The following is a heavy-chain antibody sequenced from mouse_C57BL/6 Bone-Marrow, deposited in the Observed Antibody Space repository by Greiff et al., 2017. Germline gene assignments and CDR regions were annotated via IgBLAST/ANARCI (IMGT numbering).Heavy chain of an antibody. CDR2: IDPETGGT. J-gene: IGHJ2*01. CDR1: GYTFTDYE. D-gene: IGHD4-1*01. Sequence: VQLQQSGAELVRPGASVTLSCKASGYTFTDYEMHWVKQTPVHGLEWIGAIDPETGGTAYNQKFKGKAILTADKSSSTAYMELRSLTSEDSAVYYCTRWNWCYWDYWGQGTTLTVSS. V-gene: IGHV1-15*01. CDR3: TRWNWCYWDY.